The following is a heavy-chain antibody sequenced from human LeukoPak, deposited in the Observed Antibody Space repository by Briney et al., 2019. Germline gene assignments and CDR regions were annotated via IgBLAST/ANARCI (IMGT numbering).Heavy chain of an antibody. CDR1: GSTFSRYG. V-gene: IGHV3-30*18. CDR2: ISYDGSDK. CDR3: AKDRDIAAAAYYFDF. Sequence: GGSLRLSCAASGSTFSRYGMHWVRQAPGKGLEWVAVISYDGSDKHHADSVKGRFTISRDNSKNTLFLQMNSLRAEDTAVYYCAKDRDIAAAAYYFDFWGQGTLVTVSS. J-gene: IGHJ4*02. D-gene: IGHD6-13*01.